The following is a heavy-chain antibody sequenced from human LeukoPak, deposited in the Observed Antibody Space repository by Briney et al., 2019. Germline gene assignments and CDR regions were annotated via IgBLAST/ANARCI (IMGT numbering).Heavy chain of an antibody. CDR3: ARLPATVTTKGYYYYYYMDV. V-gene: IGHV3-53*01. J-gene: IGHJ6*03. CDR2: IYSGGST. Sequence: PGGSLRLSCAVSGVTVSSDYMSWVRQAPGKGLERGSVIYSGGSTYYADSVKGRFTISRDNSKNTLYLQMNSLRAEDTAVYYCARLPATVTTKGYYYYYYMDVWGKGTTVTVSS. CDR1: GVTVSSDY. D-gene: IGHD4-17*01.